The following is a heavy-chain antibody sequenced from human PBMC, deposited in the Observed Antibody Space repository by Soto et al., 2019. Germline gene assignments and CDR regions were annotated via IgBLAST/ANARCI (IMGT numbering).Heavy chain of an antibody. CDR1: GYTFTGYY. CDR3: VKAGYCAGDCYSDARFYWHFDL. Sequence: ASVKVSCKASGYTFTGYYMHWVRQAPGQGLEWMGWINPNSGGTNYAQKFQGWVTMTRDTSISTAYMELSRLRADDTAVYFCVKAGYCAGDCYSDARFYWHFDLWGRGTLVTVSS. D-gene: IGHD2-21*02. V-gene: IGHV1-2*04. CDR2: INPNSGGT. J-gene: IGHJ2*01.